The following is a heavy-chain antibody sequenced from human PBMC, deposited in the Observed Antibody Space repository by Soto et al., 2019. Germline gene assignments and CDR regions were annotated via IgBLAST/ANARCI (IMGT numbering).Heavy chain of an antibody. V-gene: IGHV1-69*08. CDR1: GGNRYT. CDR2: IIPMFGIA. D-gene: IGHD2-2*01. Sequence: QVQLVQSGAEVKKPGSSVKVSCKGSGGNRYTITWVRQAPGQGLEWMGRIIPMFGIATYAQNFQGRVTISEDNSQSTAYMELSSLRSEDTAVYYCARDSGRSDVVPAAISAMDVWGQGTTVTVSS. J-gene: IGHJ6*02. CDR3: ARDSGRSDVVPAAISAMDV.